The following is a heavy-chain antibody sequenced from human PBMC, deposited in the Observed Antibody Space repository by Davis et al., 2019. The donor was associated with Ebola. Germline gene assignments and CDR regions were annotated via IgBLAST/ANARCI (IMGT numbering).Heavy chain of an antibody. CDR1: GGTFTSYA. Sequence: SVKVSCKASGGTFTSYAISWVRQAPGQGLEWMGRIIPLFGTANYAQKFQDRVTITADESTSTSYMELNSLRSDDTAVYYCARGGGGDSSGFQSWFDPWGQGTLVTVSS. V-gene: IGHV1-69*13. CDR3: ARGGGGDSSGFQSWFDP. J-gene: IGHJ5*02. CDR2: IIPLFGTA. D-gene: IGHD3-22*01.